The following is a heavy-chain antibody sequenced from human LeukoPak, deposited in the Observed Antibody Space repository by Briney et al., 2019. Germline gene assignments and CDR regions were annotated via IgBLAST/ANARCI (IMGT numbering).Heavy chain of an antibody. J-gene: IGHJ5*02. CDR1: GFTFSIYW. D-gene: IGHD2-15*01. Sequence: GGSLRLSCAASGFTFSIYWMSWVRQAPGKGLEWVANIKQDGSEKYYVDSVKGRFTISRDNAKNSLYLQMNSLRAEDTAVYYCARFYRVAAQNWFDPWGQGTLVTVSS. V-gene: IGHV3-7*01. CDR2: IKQDGSEK. CDR3: ARFYRVAAQNWFDP.